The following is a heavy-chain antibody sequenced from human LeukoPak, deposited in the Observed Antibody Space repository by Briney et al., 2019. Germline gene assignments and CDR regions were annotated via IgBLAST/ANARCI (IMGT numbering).Heavy chain of an antibody. D-gene: IGHD6-13*01. CDR1: GGSFSSYY. CDR3: ARSRAAAGKDY. Sequence: SETLSLTCAVYGGSFSSYYWSWIRRPPGKGLEWIGEINHSGSTNYNPSLKSRVTISVDTSKNQFSLRLSSVTAADTAVYYCARSRAAAGKDYWGQGTLVTVSS. J-gene: IGHJ4*02. V-gene: IGHV4-34*01. CDR2: INHSGST.